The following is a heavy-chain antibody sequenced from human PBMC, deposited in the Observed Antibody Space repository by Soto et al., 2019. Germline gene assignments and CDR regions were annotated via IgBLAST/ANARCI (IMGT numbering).Heavy chain of an antibody. V-gene: IGHV3-33*01. CDR1: GFTFSSYG. CDR2: IWYDGSNK. CDR3: ARVVSYPNHYFDY. D-gene: IGHD3-10*01. J-gene: IGHJ4*02. Sequence: GGSLRLSCAASGFTFSSYGMHWVRQAPGKGLEWVAVIWYDGSNKYYADSVKGRFTISRDNSKNTLYLRMNSLRAEDTAVYYCARVVSYPNHYFDYWGQGTLVTVSS.